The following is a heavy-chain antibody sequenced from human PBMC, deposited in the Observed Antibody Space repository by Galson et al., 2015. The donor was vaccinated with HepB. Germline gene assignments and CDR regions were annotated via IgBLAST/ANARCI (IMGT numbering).Heavy chain of an antibody. J-gene: IGHJ4*02. CDR1: GFSFSSYA. V-gene: IGHV3-30-3*01. D-gene: IGHD6-19*01. Sequence: SLRLPCAGSGFSFSSYAMHWARQAPGKGLEWVAVISYDGSNEYYADSVRGRFSISRDNSENTLHLQMNSLRAEDTALYYCARAYNSGWQIDDWGQGTLVTVSS. CDR3: ARAYNSGWQIDD. CDR2: ISYDGSNE.